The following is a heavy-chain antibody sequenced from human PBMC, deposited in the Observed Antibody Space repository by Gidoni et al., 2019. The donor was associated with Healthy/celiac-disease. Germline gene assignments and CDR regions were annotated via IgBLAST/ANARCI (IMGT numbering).Heavy chain of an antibody. Sequence: IRQPPGKGLEWIGYISYSGSTNYNPSLKSPVTISVDTSKNQFSLKLSSVTAADTAVYYCAAAMGTTSLDYWGQGTLVTVSS. V-gene: IGHV4-59*08. J-gene: IGHJ4*02. CDR3: AAAMGTTSLDY. CDR2: ISYSGST. D-gene: IGHD1-7*01.